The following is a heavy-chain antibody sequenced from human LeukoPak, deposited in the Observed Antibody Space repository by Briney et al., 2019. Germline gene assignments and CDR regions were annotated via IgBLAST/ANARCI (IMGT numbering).Heavy chain of an antibody. CDR1: GFTFSSYS. J-gene: IGHJ4*02. D-gene: IGHD6-6*01. CDR2: ISSSSSYI. V-gene: IGHV3-21*01. CDR3: ARDGPPIWSSSFAGLFDY. Sequence: GGSLRLSCAASGFTFSSYSMNWVRQAPGKGLEWVSSISSSSSYIYYADSVKGRFTISRDNAKNSLYLQMNSLRAEDTAVYYCARDGPPIWSSSFAGLFDYWGQGTLVTVSS.